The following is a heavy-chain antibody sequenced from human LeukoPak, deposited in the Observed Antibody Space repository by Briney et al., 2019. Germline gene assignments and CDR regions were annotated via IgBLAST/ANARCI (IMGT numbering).Heavy chain of an antibody. Sequence: SVKVSCKASGGTFSSYAISWVRQAPGQGREWMGGIIPIFGTANYAQKFQGRVTITADESTSTAYMELSSLRSEDTALYYCARKLRLGGNWFDPWGQGTLVTVSS. V-gene: IGHV1-69*01. D-gene: IGHD1-26*01. J-gene: IGHJ5*02. CDR2: IIPIFGTA. CDR3: ARKLRLGGNWFDP. CDR1: GGTFSSYA.